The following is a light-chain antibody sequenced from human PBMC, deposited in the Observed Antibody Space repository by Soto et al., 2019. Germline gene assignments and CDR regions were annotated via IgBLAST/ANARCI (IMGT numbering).Light chain of an antibody. CDR2: DVS. Sequence: QSALTQPASVSGSPGQSITISCTGTSRDVGGYNYVSWYQQHPGKAPKLMIYDVSNRPSGVANRLSGSKSGNTASMTISGLLADDEADYYCSSYTSSSTYVVVGGGTKLTVL. V-gene: IGLV2-14*01. J-gene: IGLJ2*01. CDR3: SSYTSSSTYVV. CDR1: SRDVGGYNY.